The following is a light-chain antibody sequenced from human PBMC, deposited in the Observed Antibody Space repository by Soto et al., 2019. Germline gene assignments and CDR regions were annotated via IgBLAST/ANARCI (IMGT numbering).Light chain of an antibody. Sequence: IQMTQSPSSLSACVGDRVTITCRASQAIRNDLGWYQQKPGKAPKLLIYTASTLQSGVPSRFSGSGSGADFTLTIRSLQPEDSATYYCLHDYSYPRTFGQGTKVDIK. CDR2: TAS. CDR3: LHDYSYPRT. V-gene: IGKV1-6*01. J-gene: IGKJ1*01. CDR1: QAIRND.